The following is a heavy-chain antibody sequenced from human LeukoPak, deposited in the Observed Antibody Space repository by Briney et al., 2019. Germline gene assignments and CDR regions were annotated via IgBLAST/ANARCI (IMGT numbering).Heavy chain of an antibody. V-gene: IGHV1-2*02. J-gene: IGHJ4*02. Sequence: ASVEVSCKASVYTFSGYYIHWVRQAPGQGLEWMGYINPNGGGTNYAQKFQGRVTMTRDTSTSTAYMELASLTSDDTAVYYCARVMAAVTTADYWGQGTLVTVSS. CDR1: VYTFSGYY. D-gene: IGHD4-17*01. CDR3: ARVMAAVTTADY. CDR2: INPNGGGT.